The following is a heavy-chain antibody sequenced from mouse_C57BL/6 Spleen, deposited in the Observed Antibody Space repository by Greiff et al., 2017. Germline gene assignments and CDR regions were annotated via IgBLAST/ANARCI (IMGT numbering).Heavy chain of an antibody. J-gene: IGHJ4*01. D-gene: IGHD1-1*01. CDR3: ARRTVVATRAMDY. V-gene: IGHV1-50*01. CDR2: IDPSDSYT. CDR1: GYTFTSYW. Sequence: VQLQQPGAELVKPGASVKLSCKASGYTFTSYWMQWVKQRPGQGLEWIGEIDPSDSYTNYNQKFKGKATLTVDTSSSTAYMQLSSLTSEDSAVYYCARRTVVATRAMDYWGQGTSVTVSS.